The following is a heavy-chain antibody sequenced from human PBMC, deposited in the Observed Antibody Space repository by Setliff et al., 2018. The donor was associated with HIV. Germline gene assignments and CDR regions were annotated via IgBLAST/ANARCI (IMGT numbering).Heavy chain of an antibody. CDR1: GFSMSNFYY. CDR2: VYHRGET. Sequence: SETLSLTCDVSGFSMSNFYYWGWIRQPPGKGLEWVGCVYHRGETYYKPSLKGRVTISIDSSKSQISLNVTSVTAADTAVYYCTRRDVSPLWFGQFDYWGQGILVTVSS. CDR3: TRRDVSPLWFGQFDY. D-gene: IGHD3-10*01. J-gene: IGHJ4*02. V-gene: IGHV4-38-2*01.